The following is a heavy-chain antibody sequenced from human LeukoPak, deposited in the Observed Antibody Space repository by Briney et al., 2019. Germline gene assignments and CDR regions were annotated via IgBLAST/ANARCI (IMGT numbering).Heavy chain of an antibody. CDR3: AKVRRGSSSWYTGDFDY. Sequence: GGSLRLSCAASGFTFSSYAMSWVRQAPGKGLEWVSAISGSGGSTYYADSVKGRFTISRDNSKNTLYLQMNSLRAEDTAVYYCAKVRRGSSSWYTGDFDYWGQGTLVTVSS. D-gene: IGHD6-13*01. J-gene: IGHJ4*02. CDR2: ISGSGGST. CDR1: GFTFSSYA. V-gene: IGHV3-23*01.